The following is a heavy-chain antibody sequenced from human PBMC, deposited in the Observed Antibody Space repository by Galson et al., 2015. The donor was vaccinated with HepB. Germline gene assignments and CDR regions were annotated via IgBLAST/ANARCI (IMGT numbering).Heavy chain of an antibody. CDR1: GYTFTSYA. D-gene: IGHD2-15*01. Sequence: SVKVSCKASGYTFTSYAMHWVRQAPGQRLEWMGWINAGNGNTKYSQKFQGRVTITRDTSASTAYMELSSLRSEDTAVYYCARAPGIVVVVAATQGDAFDIWGQGTMVTVSS. J-gene: IGHJ3*02. CDR2: INAGNGNT. CDR3: ARAPGIVVVVAATQGDAFDI. V-gene: IGHV1-3*01.